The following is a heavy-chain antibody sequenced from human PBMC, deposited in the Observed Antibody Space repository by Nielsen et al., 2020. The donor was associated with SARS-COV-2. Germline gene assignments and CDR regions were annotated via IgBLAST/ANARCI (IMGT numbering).Heavy chain of an antibody. J-gene: IGHJ6*02. CDR1: GFTFNNFG. Sequence: GSLRLSCAASGFTFNNFGFYWVRQAPGKGLEWVASISYEGSQKYYAESLTGRFTVSRDTSKNTVYLQMNSLSVEDTAVYHCAKRRAVFMLTFGGEGAMDVWGQGTTVSVSS. CDR2: ISYEGSQK. CDR3: AKRRAVFMLTFGGEGAMDV. D-gene: IGHD3-16*01. V-gene: IGHV3-30*18.